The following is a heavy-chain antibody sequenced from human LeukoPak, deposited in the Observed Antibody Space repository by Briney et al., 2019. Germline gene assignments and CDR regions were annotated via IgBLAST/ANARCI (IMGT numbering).Heavy chain of an antibody. D-gene: IGHD6-6*01. Sequence: ASVKVSCKASGYTFTSYDINWVRQATGQGLEWMGWMNPNSGNTGYAQKFQGRVTMTRNTSISTAYMELSSLRSEDTAVYYCARVYSSSSDYYYMDVWGKGTTVTVSS. J-gene: IGHJ6*03. CDR2: MNPNSGNT. V-gene: IGHV1-8*01. CDR1: GYTFTSYD. CDR3: ARVYSSSSDYYYMDV.